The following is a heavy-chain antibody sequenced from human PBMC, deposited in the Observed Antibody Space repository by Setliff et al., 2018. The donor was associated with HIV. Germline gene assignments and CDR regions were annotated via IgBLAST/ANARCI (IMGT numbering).Heavy chain of an antibody. CDR1: GASFVGDNH. CDR2: FMYTDIHYVNYLN. D-gene: IGHD6-19*01. J-gene: IGHJ4*02. V-gene: IGHV4-30-4*01. CDR3: ARARSDWYNVRPYYFDL. Sequence: ALTCAVSGASFVGDNHWSWIRQTPERGLEWIAYFMYTDIHYVNYLNYRNPSLASRLSISVDKSKNRFSLTLSSVTASDTAVYYCARARSDWYNVRPYYFDLWGQGTPVTVSS.